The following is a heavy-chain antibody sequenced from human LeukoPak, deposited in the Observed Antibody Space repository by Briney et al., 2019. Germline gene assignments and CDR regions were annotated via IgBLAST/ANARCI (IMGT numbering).Heavy chain of an antibody. CDR1: GGSFSGYY. Sequence: SETLSLTCAVYGGSFSGYYWSWIRQPPGKGLEWIGYIYYSGSTNYNPSLKSRVTISVDTSKNQFSLKLSSVTAADTAVYYCARDAYYYGSGSYRFDYWGQGTLVTVSS. V-gene: IGHV4-59*12. J-gene: IGHJ4*02. CDR3: ARDAYYYGSGSYRFDY. D-gene: IGHD3-10*01. CDR2: IYYSGST.